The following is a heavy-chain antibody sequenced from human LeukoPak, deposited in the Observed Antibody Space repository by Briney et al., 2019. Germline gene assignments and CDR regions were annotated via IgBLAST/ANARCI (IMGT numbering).Heavy chain of an antibody. J-gene: IGHJ4*02. CDR2: INYSGST. CDR1: GGSFSSSRKY. CDR3: ARHGPFYGTAFYFDY. Sequence: SETLSLTCFVSGGSFSSSRKYWGWVRQSQGRGLEWIVSINYSGSTSNNPSLKSRVTISVDTSNNQFSLRLSSVTAADTAFYYCARHGPFYGTAFYFDYWGQGTLVTVSS. D-gene: IGHD4-17*01. V-gene: IGHV4-39*01.